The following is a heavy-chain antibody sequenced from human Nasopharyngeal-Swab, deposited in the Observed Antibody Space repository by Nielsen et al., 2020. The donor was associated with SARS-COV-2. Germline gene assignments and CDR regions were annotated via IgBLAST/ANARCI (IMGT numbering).Heavy chain of an antibody. CDR2: ISAYNGNT. CDR3: ARLLRYFDWLLTPYYFDY. J-gene: IGHJ4*02. CDR1: GYSFTSYG. Sequence: ASVKVSCKGSGYSFTSYGISWVRQAPGQGLEWMGWISAYNGNTNYAQKLQGRVTMTTDTSTSTAYMELRSLRSDDTAVYYCARLLRYFDWLLTPYYFDYWGQGTLVTVSS. D-gene: IGHD3-9*01. V-gene: IGHV1-18*01.